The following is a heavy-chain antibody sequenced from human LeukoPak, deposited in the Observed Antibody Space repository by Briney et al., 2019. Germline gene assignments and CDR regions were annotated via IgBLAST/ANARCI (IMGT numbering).Heavy chain of an antibody. CDR3: ARSPSNSFYYFDY. Sequence: PGGSLRLSCAAAGFSFSRSAMSWVRQAPGKGLEWVAVIWYDGSDKYYADSVKGRFTISRDNSKNTLYLQMNSLRAEDTAVYYCARSPSNSFYYFDYWGQGTLVTVSS. V-gene: IGHV3-33*07. D-gene: IGHD5-18*01. CDR2: IWYDGSDK. J-gene: IGHJ4*02. CDR1: GFSFSRSA.